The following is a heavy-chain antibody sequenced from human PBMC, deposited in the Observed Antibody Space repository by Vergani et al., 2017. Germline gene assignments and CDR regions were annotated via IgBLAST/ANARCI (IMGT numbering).Heavy chain of an antibody. V-gene: IGHV4-38-2*02. CDR3: ARQFWVAQGVGAVEP. D-gene: IGHD3-16*01. CDR1: VYSISRGYY. Sequence: QVQLQESGPGLVKPSETLSLTCSVSVYSISRGYYRGWIRQPPGKGLEWIATVFHSGSAYYNPSLRRRVTISVETSKNQFSLRLTTLSAADTAVYYWARQFWVAQGVGAVEPGGRGTEVAVSS. CDR2: VFHSGSA. J-gene: IGHJ3*01.